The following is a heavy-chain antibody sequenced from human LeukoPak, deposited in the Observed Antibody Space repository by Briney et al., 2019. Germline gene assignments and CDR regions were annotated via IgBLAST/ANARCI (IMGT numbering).Heavy chain of an antibody. J-gene: IGHJ4*02. Sequence: PGGSLRLSCAASGFTFSSYEMNWVRQAPGKGLEWVSYISTSGSTIYYADSVKGRFTISRDNAQNSLYLQMNSLRAEDTAVYYCARTYFYDSSGYYYRGYYFDYWGQGTLVTVSS. CDR2: ISTSGSTI. CDR1: GFTFSSYE. CDR3: ARTYFYDSSGYYYRGYYFDY. D-gene: IGHD3-22*01. V-gene: IGHV3-48*03.